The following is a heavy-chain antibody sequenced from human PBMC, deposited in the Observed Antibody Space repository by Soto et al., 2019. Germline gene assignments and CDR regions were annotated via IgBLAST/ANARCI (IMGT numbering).Heavy chain of an antibody. Sequence: GGSLRLSCAASGFAFSAYGMNWVRQAPGKGLEWVSVISGTGGSTKYADSVKGRFTISRDNSEKTLYLQMNSLRAEDTAVYYCAKDVCSGSTTSCYTRLDFWGQGALVTV. J-gene: IGHJ4*02. CDR1: GFAFSAYG. CDR2: ISGTGGST. CDR3: AKDVCSGSTTSCYTRLDF. D-gene: IGHD2-2*02. V-gene: IGHV3-23*01.